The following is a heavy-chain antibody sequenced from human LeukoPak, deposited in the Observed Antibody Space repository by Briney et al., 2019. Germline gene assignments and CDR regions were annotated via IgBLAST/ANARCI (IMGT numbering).Heavy chain of an antibody. CDR2: TYYRSKWYN. V-gene: IGHV6-1*01. CDR3: TRDGPSTSWYFDY. Sequence: SQTLSLTCAISGDSVSSNSAAWNWIRQSPSRGLEWLGRTYYRSKWYNDYAVSVESRIIINPDTSKNQFSLQLNSVTPEDTAVYFCTRDGPSTSWYFDYWGQGTLVTVSS. D-gene: IGHD6-13*01. J-gene: IGHJ4*02. CDR1: GDSVSSNSAA.